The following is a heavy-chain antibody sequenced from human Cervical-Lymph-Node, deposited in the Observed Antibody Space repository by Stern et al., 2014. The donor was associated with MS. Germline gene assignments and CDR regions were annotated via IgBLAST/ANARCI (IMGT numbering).Heavy chain of an antibody. CDR3: ARHVQGFDY. V-gene: IGHV5-51*01. CDR2: IYPYDYDT. J-gene: IGHJ4*02. CDR1: GYSFTIYY. Sequence: VQLVQSGAEVKKPGGSLKISCKLSGYSFTIYYIAWVRQMPGKGLEWMLVIYPYDYDTTYIAPFQGQSTFSAEKSITTAYLQWSSLRASDTAMYYCARHVQGFDYWGQGTLVTVSS.